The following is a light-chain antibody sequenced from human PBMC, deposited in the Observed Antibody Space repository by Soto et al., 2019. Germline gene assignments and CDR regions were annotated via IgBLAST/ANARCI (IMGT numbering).Light chain of an antibody. CDR2: EVS. V-gene: IGLV2-14*01. CDR3: SSYTSSSTPWV. Sequence: QSALTQPASVSGSPGQSITISCTGTSSDVGGYNYVSWYQQHPGKAPKLMIYEVSNRPSGVSNRFSGSKSGNTSSLTISGLQAEDEADYYGSSYTSSSTPWVFGGGTKLTVL. CDR1: SSDVGGYNY. J-gene: IGLJ3*02.